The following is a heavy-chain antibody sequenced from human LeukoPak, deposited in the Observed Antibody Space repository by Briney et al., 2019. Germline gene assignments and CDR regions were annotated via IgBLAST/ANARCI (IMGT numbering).Heavy chain of an antibody. CDR1: GGSFSGYY. CDR3: ARGEDSGYEYYFDY. J-gene: IGHJ4*02. Sequence: YPSETLSLTCAVYGGSFSGYYWSWIRQPAGKGLEWIGRIYTSGSTNYNPSLKSRVTISVDTSKNQFSLKLSSVTAADTAVYYCARGEDSGYEYYFDYWGQGTLVTVSS. CDR2: IYTSGST. D-gene: IGHD5-12*01. V-gene: IGHV4-59*10.